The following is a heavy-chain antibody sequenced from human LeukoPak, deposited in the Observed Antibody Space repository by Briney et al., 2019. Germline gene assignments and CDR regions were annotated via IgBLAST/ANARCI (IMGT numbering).Heavy chain of an antibody. J-gene: IGHJ4*02. CDR2: IWDSSRI. CDR3: ARDDNWGFDY. CDR1: GFTFSSYT. Sequence: GGSLRLSCAASGFTFSSYTMNWVRQAPGKGLEWVSHIWDSSRISYVDSVKGRFTISRDNAKNSLYLEMNSLRDEDTAVYYCARDDNWGFDYWGQGTLVTVSS. D-gene: IGHD7-27*01. V-gene: IGHV3-48*02.